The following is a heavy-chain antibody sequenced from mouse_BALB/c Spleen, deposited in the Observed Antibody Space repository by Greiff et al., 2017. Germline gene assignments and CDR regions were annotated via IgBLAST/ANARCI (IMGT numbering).Heavy chain of an antibody. CDR3: TRDGRDWYFDY. CDR1: GYTFTSYV. Sequence: VKLVESGPELVKPGASVKMSCKASGYTFTSYVMHWVKQRPGQGLEWIGEINPSNGGTNFNEKFKSKATLTVDKSSSTAYMQLSSLTSEDSAVYYCTRDGRDWYFDYWGQGTTLTVSS. J-gene: IGHJ2*01. D-gene: IGHD1-1*01. V-gene: IGHV1S81*02. CDR2: INPSNGGT.